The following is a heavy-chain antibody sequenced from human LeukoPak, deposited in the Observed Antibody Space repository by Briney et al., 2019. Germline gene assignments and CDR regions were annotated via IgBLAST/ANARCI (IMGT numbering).Heavy chain of an antibody. CDR2: IIPILSIA. CDR1: GGIFSSYA. CDR3: ARDLPPYYFDY. Sequence: SVKVSCKASGGIFSSYAISWVRQAPGQGLEWMGRIIPILSIANYAQKFQGRVTITADKSTSTAYMDLSSLRSEDTAVYYCARDLPPYYFDYWGQGTLVTVSS. V-gene: IGHV1-69*04. J-gene: IGHJ4*02.